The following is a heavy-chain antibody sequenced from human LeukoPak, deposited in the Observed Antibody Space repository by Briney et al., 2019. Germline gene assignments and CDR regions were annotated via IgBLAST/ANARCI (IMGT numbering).Heavy chain of an antibody. V-gene: IGHV3-23*01. CDR1: GFTFSSYA. CDR2: ISGSGGST. J-gene: IGHJ4*02. Sequence: GGSLRLSCAASGFTFSSYAMSWVRQAPGKGLEWVSAISGSGGSTYYADSVKGRFTISRDNSKNTLYLQMNSLRAEDTAVYYCARGHAVVKYFDYWGQGTLVTVSS. CDR3: ARGHAVVKYFDY. D-gene: IGHD4-23*01.